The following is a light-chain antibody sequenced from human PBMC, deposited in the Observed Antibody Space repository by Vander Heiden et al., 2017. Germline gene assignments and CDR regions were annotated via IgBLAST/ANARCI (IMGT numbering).Light chain of an antibody. CDR1: RSNIGSNT. CDR3: AAWDDRLNGGV. CDR2: GNN. J-gene: IGLJ3*02. Sequence: GQRVNSSCSGSRSNIGSNTVNWYEQLPGTAPKLIIVGNNQRPSGFPERFSGAKSVTSASLAISGLQAEEEADYYCAAWDDRLNGGVFGGGTKRTVL. V-gene: IGLV1-44*01.